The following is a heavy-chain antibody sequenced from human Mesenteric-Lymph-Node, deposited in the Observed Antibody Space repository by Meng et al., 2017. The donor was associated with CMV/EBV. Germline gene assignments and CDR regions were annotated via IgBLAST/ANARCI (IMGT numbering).Heavy chain of an antibody. V-gene: IGHV1-2*02. D-gene: IGHD2-2*02. CDR3: ARDNIGYCSSTSCYTLGWFDP. J-gene: IGHJ5*02. CDR2: INPNSGGT. CDR1: GYIFTGYY. Sequence: ASAQVSCKASGYIFTGYYMHWVRHAPGQGLEWMGWINPNSGGTNYAQKFQGRVTMTRDTSISTAYMELSRLRSDDTAVYYCARDNIGYCSSTSCYTLGWFDPWGQGTLVTVSS.